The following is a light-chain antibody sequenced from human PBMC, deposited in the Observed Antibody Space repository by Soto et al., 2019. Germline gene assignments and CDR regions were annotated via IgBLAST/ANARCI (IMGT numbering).Light chain of an antibody. CDR2: GAS. V-gene: IGKV3-15*01. Sequence: EIVMTQSPATLSVSPGESVTLSCRAILTMNNHIAWYQHKPGQAPRLLIFGASSRATGVPGRVSGSGFGTEFTLSISSLQSEDFAVYYCQQYNERPPWTFGQGTTVEMK. CDR1: LTMNNH. J-gene: IGKJ1*01. CDR3: QQYNERPPWT.